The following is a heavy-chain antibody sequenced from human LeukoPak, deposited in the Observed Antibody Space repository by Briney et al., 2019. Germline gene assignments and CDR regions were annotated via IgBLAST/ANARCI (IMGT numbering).Heavy chain of an antibody. CDR2: IDPSDSYT. D-gene: IGHD3-22*01. CDR3: ATYYYDSSGYYSAVWFDP. Sequence: GESLKISCKGSGYSFTSYWISWVRQMPGKGLEWMGRIDPSDSYTNYSPSFQGHVTISADKSISTAYLQWSSLKASDTAMYYCATYYYDSSGYYSAVWFDPWGQGTLVTVSS. V-gene: IGHV5-10-1*01. CDR1: GYSFTSYW. J-gene: IGHJ5*02.